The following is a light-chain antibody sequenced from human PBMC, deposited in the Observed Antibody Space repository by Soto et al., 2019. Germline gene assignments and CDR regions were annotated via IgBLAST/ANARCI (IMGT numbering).Light chain of an antibody. CDR3: QQYNNWPPYT. J-gene: IGKJ2*01. Sequence: ETVMTQSPATLSVSPGERVTLSCRASQSINSNLAWYQQRPGQAPRVLIYDASTRATAVPARFSGSGSGTEFTLTISSLQSEDFAVYYCQQYNNWPPYTFGQGTKLEIK. CDR1: QSINSN. V-gene: IGKV3-15*01. CDR2: DAS.